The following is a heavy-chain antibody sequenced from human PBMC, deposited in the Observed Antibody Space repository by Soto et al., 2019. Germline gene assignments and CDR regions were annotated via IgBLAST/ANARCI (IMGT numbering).Heavy chain of an antibody. CDR1: GYTFTSYD. D-gene: IGHD3-9*01. Sequence: QVQLVQSGAEVKKPGASVKVSCKASGYTFTSYDINWVRQATGQGLEWMGWMNPNSGNTGYAQKFQGRVTMTRNTSISTAYMELSSVRSEDTAVYYCDILLYFDWSTPHFDYWGQGTLVSVSS. J-gene: IGHJ4*02. CDR2: MNPNSGNT. CDR3: DILLYFDWSTPHFDY. V-gene: IGHV1-8*01.